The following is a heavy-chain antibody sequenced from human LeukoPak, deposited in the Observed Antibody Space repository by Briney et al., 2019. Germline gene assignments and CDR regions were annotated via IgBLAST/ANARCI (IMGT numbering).Heavy chain of an antibody. D-gene: IGHD3-3*01. Sequence: PGGSLRLSCAASGLTFSKFAMSWVRQAPGKGLEWVAVISYDGSNKYYADSVKGRFTISRDNSKNTLYLQMNSLRAEDTAVYYCCSLRFLEWLSNPQLDNDAFDIWGQGTMVTVSS. CDR3: CSLRFLEWLSNPQLDNDAFDI. CDR1: GLTFSKFA. J-gene: IGHJ3*02. CDR2: ISYDGSNK. V-gene: IGHV3-30*03.